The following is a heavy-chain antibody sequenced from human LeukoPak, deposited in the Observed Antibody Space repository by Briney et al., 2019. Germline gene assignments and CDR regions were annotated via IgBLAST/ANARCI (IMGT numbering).Heavy chain of an antibody. D-gene: IGHD3-16*01. Sequence: GGSLRLSCAASGFTLSSNYMSWVRQAPGKGLEGVSVIYSGGSTYYPDSVKGRFTISRDNSKNTLYLQMNSLRAEDTAVYYCAREFEGYYYMDVWGNGTTVTVSS. CDR1: GFTLSSNY. CDR3: AREFEGYYYMDV. V-gene: IGHV3-53*01. CDR2: IYSGGST. J-gene: IGHJ6*03.